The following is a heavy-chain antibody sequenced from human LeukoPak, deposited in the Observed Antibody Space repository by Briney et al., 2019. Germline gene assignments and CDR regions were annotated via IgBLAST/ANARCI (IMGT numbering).Heavy chain of an antibody. D-gene: IGHD3-10*01. CDR1: GGSISSGSYY. J-gene: IGHJ3*02. CDR3: ARFDRRAYGNAFDI. V-gene: IGHV4-61*02. Sequence: PSQTLSLTCTVSGGSISSGSYYWSWIRQPAGKGLEWIGRIYTSGSTNYNPSLKSRVTISVDTSKNQFSLKLSSVTAADTAVYYCARFDRRAYGNAFDIWGQGTMVTVSS. CDR2: IYTSGST.